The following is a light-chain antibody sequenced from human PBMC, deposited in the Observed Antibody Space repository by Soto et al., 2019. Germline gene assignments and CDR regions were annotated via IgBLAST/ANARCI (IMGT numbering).Light chain of an antibody. J-gene: IGKJ3*01. Sequence: DIQMTQSPSTLSASVGDRVTITCRASQSIGSWLAWYRQKPGKAPKLLIYDVSGLQSGVPSRFSGSGSGTEFTLTISSLQPDDFATYYCQQYNDSPFTFGPGTKVDIK. CDR3: QQYNDSPFT. CDR1: QSIGSW. CDR2: DVS. V-gene: IGKV1-5*01.